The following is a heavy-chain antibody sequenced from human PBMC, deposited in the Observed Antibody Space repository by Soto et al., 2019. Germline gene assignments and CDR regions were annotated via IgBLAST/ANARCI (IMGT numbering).Heavy chain of an antibody. CDR1: GFTLSSYW. D-gene: IGHD1-1*01. V-gene: IGHV3-7*01. CDR3: VRDGSPRWHFDS. Sequence: GGSLRLSCEASGFTLSSYWMSWIRQAPGKGLEWVANTRQDGGQSYLVDSVQGRFTISRDNAKNSVYLQMNSLRAEDTAVYYCVRDGSPRWHFDSWGQGTLVTV. J-gene: IGHJ4*02. CDR2: TRQDGGQS.